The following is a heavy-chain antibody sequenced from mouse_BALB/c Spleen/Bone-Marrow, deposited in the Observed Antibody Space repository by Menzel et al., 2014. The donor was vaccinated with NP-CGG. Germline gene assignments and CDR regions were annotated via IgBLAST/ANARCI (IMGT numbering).Heavy chain of an antibody. CDR1: RYTFTSYV. V-gene: IGHV1-14*01. Sequence: VQLQQSGPELVKPGASVKMSCKASRYTFTSYVLHWVGQKPGQGLEWIGFMNPFNDGTKYNEKFKGKATLTSDKSSSTAYMELSSLTSEDSAVYYCAREVVATDYFDYWGQGTTLTVSS. CDR2: MNPFNDGT. D-gene: IGHD1-1*01. J-gene: IGHJ2*01. CDR3: AREVVATDYFDY.